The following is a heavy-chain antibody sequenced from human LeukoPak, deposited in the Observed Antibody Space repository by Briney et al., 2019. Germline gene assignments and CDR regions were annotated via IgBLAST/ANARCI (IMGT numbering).Heavy chain of an antibody. CDR1: GFTFSSYV. J-gene: IGHJ4*02. Sequence: GGSLRLSCAASGFTFSSYVMSWVRQAPGKGLEWVSGISWNSGSIGYADSVKGRFTISRDNAKNSLYLQMNSLRAEDTALYYCAKDHSSSFDYWGQGTLVTVSS. V-gene: IGHV3-9*01. D-gene: IGHD6-13*01. CDR2: ISWNSGSI. CDR3: AKDHSSSFDY.